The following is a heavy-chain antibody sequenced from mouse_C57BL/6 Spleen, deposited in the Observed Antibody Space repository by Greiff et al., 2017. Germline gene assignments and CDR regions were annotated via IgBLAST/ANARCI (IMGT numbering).Heavy chain of an antibody. J-gene: IGHJ3*01. V-gene: IGHV5-16*01. CDR3: AREGGETAQAPFAY. CDR2: INYDGSST. CDR1: GFTFSDYY. Sequence: EVKLVESEGGLVQPGSSMKLSCTASGFTFSDYYMAWVRQVPEKGLEWVATINYDGSSTYYLDSLKSRFIISRDNAKNILYLQMSSLKSEDTATYYCAREGGETAQAPFAYWGQGTLVTVSA. D-gene: IGHD3-2*02.